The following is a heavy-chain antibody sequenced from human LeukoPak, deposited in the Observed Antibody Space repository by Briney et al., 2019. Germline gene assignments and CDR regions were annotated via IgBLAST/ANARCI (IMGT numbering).Heavy chain of an antibody. CDR3: ARQLRYCSSTTCSYPDY. Sequence: SETPSLNCTVSGVSISSSSYYWGGFRQPPGKGLGWIGSIYYSGHTYYNPSLKSRVTISVDTSKTHFSLKLNSVTAADTAVYYCARQLRYCSSTTCSYPDYWGQGSLVTVSS. CDR2: IYYSGHT. V-gene: IGHV4-39*01. CDR1: GVSISSSSYY. D-gene: IGHD2-2*01. J-gene: IGHJ4*02.